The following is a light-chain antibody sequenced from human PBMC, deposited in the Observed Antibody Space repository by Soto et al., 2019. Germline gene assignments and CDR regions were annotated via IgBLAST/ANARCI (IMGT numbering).Light chain of an antibody. V-gene: IGLV2-23*02. CDR1: SIDVGAYNL. Sequence: QCALTPPASVSGSPGQSITISCPGTSIDVGAYNLVSWYQQHPGKAPKFIIYEVTQRPSGISSRFSGSKSGTTASLTISGLQAEDEADYYCCSFAGGRNVFGTGTKGTVL. CDR3: CSFAGGRNV. J-gene: IGLJ1*01. CDR2: EVT.